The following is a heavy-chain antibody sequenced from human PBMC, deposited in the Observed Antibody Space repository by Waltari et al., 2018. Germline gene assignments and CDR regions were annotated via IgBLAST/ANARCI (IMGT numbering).Heavy chain of an antibody. V-gene: IGHV3-7*01. CDR2: IIQDGSQK. CDR3: ARDWEGERPNFDY. J-gene: IGHJ4*02. D-gene: IGHD1-26*01. CDR1: GFNLSDYW. Sequence: EVHLVESGGGLVQPGGSLRLSCAVSGFNLSDYWMTWVRQAPGKGMEWWANIIQDGSQKYYLDSVRGRFIISRDNANSSVYLEMNSLRGDDTAVYYCARDWEGERPNFDYWGQGILVTVSS.